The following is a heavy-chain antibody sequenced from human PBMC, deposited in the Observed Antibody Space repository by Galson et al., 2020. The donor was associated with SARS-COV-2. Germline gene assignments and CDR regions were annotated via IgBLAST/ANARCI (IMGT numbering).Heavy chain of an antibody. CDR3: AKDMRVRGGLYYDFWSGYGDAFDI. CDR2: ISWNSGSI. V-gene: IGHV3-9*01. CDR1: GFTFDDYA. J-gene: IGHJ3*02. Sequence: GGSLRLSCAASGFTFDDYAMHWVRQAPGKGLEWVSGISWNSGSIGYADSVKGRFTISRDNAKNSLYLQMNSLRAEDTALYYCAKDMRVRGGLYYDFWSGYGDAFDIWGQGTMVTVSS. D-gene: IGHD3-3*01.